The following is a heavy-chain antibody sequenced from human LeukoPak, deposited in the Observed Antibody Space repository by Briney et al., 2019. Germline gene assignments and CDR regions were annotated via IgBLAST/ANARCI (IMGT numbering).Heavy chain of an antibody. CDR2: IYSGGST. CDR1: GFTVSSNY. CDR3: AREDFWSGYYRAY. J-gene: IGHJ4*02. D-gene: IGHD3-3*01. V-gene: IGHV3-53*05. Sequence: GGSLRLSCAASGFTVSSNYMSWVRQAPGEGLEWVSVIYSGGSTYYADSVKGRFTISRDNSKNTLYLQMNSLRAEDTAVYYCAREDFWSGYYRAYWGQGTLVTVSS.